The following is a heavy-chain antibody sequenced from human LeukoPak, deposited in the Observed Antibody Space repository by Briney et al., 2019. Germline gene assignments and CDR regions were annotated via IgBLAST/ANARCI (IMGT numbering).Heavy chain of an antibody. D-gene: IGHD3-10*01. CDR1: GGSINSYY. J-gene: IGHJ5*02. Sequence: PLETLSLTCTVSGGSINSYYWSWIRQPPGKGLEWIGYIYDSGSTNYNPSLKSRLSMSVDTPNKQFSLNLRSVTAADTAVYYCVRGPYGSSISNWFDPWGQGLLVTVSS. V-gene: IGHV4-59*01. CDR3: VRGPYGSSISNWFDP. CDR2: IYDSGST.